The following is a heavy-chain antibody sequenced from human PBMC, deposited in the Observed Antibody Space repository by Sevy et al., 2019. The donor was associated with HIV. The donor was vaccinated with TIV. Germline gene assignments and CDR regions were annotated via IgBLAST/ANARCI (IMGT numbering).Heavy chain of an antibody. CDR1: GFTFNTYN. Sequence: GGSLRLSCAVSGFTFNTYNMNWVRQAPGKGLEWVSYISYTSTTIYYADSVRGRFPISRVHAKNTLYLQMNSLRDDDTAVYYCASSDATSRFGYYYFAMDFWGQRTSVTVSS. J-gene: IGHJ6*02. CDR3: ASSDATSRFGYYYFAMDF. D-gene: IGHD3-22*01. V-gene: IGHV3-48*02. CDR2: ISYTSTTI.